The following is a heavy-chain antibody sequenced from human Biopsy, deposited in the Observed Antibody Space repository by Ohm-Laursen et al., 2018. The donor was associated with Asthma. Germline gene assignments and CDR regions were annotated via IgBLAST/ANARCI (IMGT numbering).Heavy chain of an antibody. CDR3: ARDGPELPTELDY. CDR1: GFTFNSYW. J-gene: IGHJ4*02. D-gene: IGHD1-14*01. CDR2: IKKDGSEE. Sequence: SLRLSCAAFGFTFNSYWMSWVRQAPGKGLEWVVNIKKDGSEEYYVDSVKGRFTISRDNAKNSLYLQMNSLRAEDTAVYYCARDGPELPTELDYWGPGTLVTVSS. V-gene: IGHV3-7*01.